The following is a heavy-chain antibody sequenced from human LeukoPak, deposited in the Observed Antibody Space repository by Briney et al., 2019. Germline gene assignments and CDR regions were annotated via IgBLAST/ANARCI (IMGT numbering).Heavy chain of an antibody. Sequence: SETLSLTCTVSGDSINSLDLWSWVRQPPGKGLEWIGEMYLSGTTHSNPSVKSRVTIPIDKSKYQFFLNLSSVTAADTAVYYCAGLVGRYSSGLYYYYFDYWGQGTLVTVSS. CDR2: MYLSGTT. J-gene: IGHJ4*02. CDR1: GDSINSLDL. D-gene: IGHD3-22*01. V-gene: IGHV4-4*02. CDR3: AGLVGRYSSGLYYYYFDY.